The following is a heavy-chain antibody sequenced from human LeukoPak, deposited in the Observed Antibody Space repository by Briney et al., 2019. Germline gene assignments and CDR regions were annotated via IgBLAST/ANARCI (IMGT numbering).Heavy chain of an antibody. Sequence: SETLSLTCTVSGGSISSSSYYWGWIRQPPGKGLEWIGNIYYSGSSYYNPSLKSRVTIFVDTSKNQFSLKLSSVTAADTAVYFCARDDCSSTSCYIDYWGQGTLVTVSS. J-gene: IGHJ4*02. V-gene: IGHV4-39*02. D-gene: IGHD2-2*01. CDR2: IYYSGSS. CDR1: GGSISSSSYY. CDR3: ARDDCSSTSCYIDY.